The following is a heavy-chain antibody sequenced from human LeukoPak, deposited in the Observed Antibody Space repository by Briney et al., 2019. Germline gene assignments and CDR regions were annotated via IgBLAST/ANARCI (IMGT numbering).Heavy chain of an antibody. CDR1: GASMSNYY. Sequence: SGTLSLTCNVSGASMSNYYWVWIRQPPGKGLEWIGSIYHSGTTYSGSTYYNPSLKSRVTISLDTSKNQFSLKVGSMTAADTAVYYCARAGGYGLIDNWGQGTMVTVSS. CDR3: ARAGGYGLIDN. V-gene: IGHV4-39*07. J-gene: IGHJ4*02. D-gene: IGHD5-18*01. CDR2: IYHSGTTYSGST.